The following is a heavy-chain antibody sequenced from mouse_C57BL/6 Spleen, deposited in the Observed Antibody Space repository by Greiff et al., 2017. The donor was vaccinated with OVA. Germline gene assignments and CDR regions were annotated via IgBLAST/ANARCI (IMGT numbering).Heavy chain of an antibody. Sequence: QVQLQQSGPGLVQPSQRLSITCTVSGFSFTSYGVHWVRQSPGKGLEWLGVIWRGGSTDYNAAFMSRLSITKDNSKSQVFFKMNSLQADDTAIYYCAKKEIYYGSSYLLSLDYWGQGTTLTVSS. V-gene: IGHV2-5*01. J-gene: IGHJ2*01. CDR3: AKKEIYYGSSYLLSLDY. CDR2: IWRGGST. D-gene: IGHD1-1*01. CDR1: GFSFTSYG.